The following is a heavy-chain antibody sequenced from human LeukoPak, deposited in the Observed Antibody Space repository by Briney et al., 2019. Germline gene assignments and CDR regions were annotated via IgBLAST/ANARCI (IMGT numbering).Heavy chain of an antibody. D-gene: IGHD6-19*01. CDR3: ARRSGWSPFDY. J-gene: IGHJ4*02. CDR2: IYDSGST. V-gene: IGHV4-38-2*02. Sequence: SETLSLTCTVSGGSISNYYWGWIRQPPGKGLEWIGSIYDSGSTYYNPSLKSRVTISVDTSNNQFSLKLSSVTAADTAVYYCARRSGWSPFDYWGQGTLVTVSS. CDR1: GGSISNYY.